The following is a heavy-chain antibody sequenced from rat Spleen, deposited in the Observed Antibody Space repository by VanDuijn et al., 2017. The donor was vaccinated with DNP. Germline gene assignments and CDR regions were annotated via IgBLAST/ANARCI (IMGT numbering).Heavy chain of an antibody. Sequence: QVQMKETGPGLVQTTQTLSVTCTVSGFSLTNYGVHWVRQAPGKGLEWMGIIWGDGSTDYNSTLKSRLSISRDTSKSQVFLKMNSLQTEDTAIYFCARDYYSSSFVYWGQGTLVTVSS. D-gene: IGHD1-2*01. CDR3: ARDYYSSSFVY. CDR1: GFSLTNYG. V-gene: IGHV2-77*01. J-gene: IGHJ3*01. CDR2: IWGDGST.